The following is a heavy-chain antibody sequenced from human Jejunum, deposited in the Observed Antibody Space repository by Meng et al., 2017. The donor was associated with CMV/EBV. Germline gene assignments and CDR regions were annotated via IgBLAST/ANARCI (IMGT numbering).Heavy chain of an antibody. Sequence: VSGAPLNDYYWSLLRQSPGKGLEWLGYIYYSGSTTYNPSLKIRVTISLDRSKNHFSLKVRSVTAADTAVYYCGRVNGDYYYAMDVWGQGTTVTVSS. J-gene: IGHJ6*02. V-gene: IGHV4-59*01. CDR2: IYYSGST. CDR1: GAPLNDYY. D-gene: IGHD4-17*01. CDR3: GRVNGDYYYAMDV.